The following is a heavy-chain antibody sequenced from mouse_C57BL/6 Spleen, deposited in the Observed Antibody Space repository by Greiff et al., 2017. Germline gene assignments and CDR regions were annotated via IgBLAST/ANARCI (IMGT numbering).Heavy chain of an antibody. CDR2: IDPENGDT. CDR1: GFNIKDDY. J-gene: IGHJ2*01. CDR3: TRSDGYSHFDY. V-gene: IGHV14-4*01. Sequence: VQLQQSGAELVRPGASVKLSCTASGFNIKDDYMHWVKQRPEQGLEWIGWIDPENGDTEYASKFQGKATITADTSSNTAYLQLSSLTSEDTAVYYCTRSDGYSHFDYWGQGTTLTVSS. D-gene: IGHD2-3*01.